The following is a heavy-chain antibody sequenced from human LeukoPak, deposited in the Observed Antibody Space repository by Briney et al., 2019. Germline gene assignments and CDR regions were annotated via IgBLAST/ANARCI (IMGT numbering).Heavy chain of an antibody. J-gene: IGHJ4*02. D-gene: IGHD6-19*01. CDR3: ARVLYSSGCYGY. V-gene: IGHV1-46*01. Sequence: GPVKVSCKASGYTFTGYSVHWVRQAPGQGLEWMGMINPSGGSTSYAQKFQGRVTMTRDTSTTTVYMELSSLRSEDTAVYYCARVLYSSGCYGYWGQGTLVTVSS. CDR2: INPSGGST. CDR1: GYTFTGYS.